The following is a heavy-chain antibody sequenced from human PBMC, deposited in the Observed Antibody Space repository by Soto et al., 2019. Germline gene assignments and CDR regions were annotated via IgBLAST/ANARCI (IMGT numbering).Heavy chain of an antibody. CDR2: IYYNGVT. D-gene: IGHD2-2*01. CDR1: GDSVSSGRYY. V-gene: IGHV4-61*01. Sequence: SETLSLTCTVSGDSVSSGRYYWGWIRQPPGKGLEWIGYIYYNGVTNYYPSLESRVTMSVDTSKNQFSLKLSSVTAADTAVYYCARGYCSSTSCYPDFTDGGDSRGQGTPVTVSS. J-gene: IGHJ5*01. CDR3: ARGYCSSTSCYPDFTDGGDS.